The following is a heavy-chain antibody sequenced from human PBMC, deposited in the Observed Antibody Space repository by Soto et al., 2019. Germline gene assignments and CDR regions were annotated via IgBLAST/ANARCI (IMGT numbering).Heavy chain of an antibody. Sequence: SETLSLTCTVSGGSMSNYQWTWIRQSPGKGLELIGYIYKSGNPNYSPSLKSRVTISVDTSKNQFSLKLSSVTAADTAVYYCARDRRDDFWSGHPGYGMDVWGQGTTVTVS. J-gene: IGHJ6*02. CDR3: ARDRRDDFWSGHPGYGMDV. CDR2: IYKSGNP. V-gene: IGHV4-59*12. CDR1: GGSMSNYQ. D-gene: IGHD3-3*01.